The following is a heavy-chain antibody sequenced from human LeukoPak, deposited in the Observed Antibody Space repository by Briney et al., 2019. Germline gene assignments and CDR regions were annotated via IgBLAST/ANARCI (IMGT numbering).Heavy chain of an antibody. CDR2: IYYSGST. CDR3: ARAGRGTIFGVVVLKRGNWFDP. CDR1: GGSISSSSYY. V-gene: IGHV4-39*07. J-gene: IGHJ5*02. D-gene: IGHD3-3*01. Sequence: ASETLSLTCTVSGGSISSSSYYWGWIRQPPGKGLEWIGSIYYSGSTYYNPSLKSRVTISVDTSKNQFSLKLSSVTAADTAVYYCARAGRGTIFGVVVLKRGNWFDPWGQGTLVTVSS.